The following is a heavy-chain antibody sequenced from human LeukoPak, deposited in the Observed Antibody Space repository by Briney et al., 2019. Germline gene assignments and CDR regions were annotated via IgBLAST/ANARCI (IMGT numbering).Heavy chain of an antibody. J-gene: IGHJ5*02. CDR1: GGTFSSYA. D-gene: IGHD6-13*01. Sequence: GASVKVSCKASGGTFSSYAISRVRQAPGQGLEWMGGIIPILGIANYAQKFQGRVTITADKSTSTAYMELSSLRSEDTAVYYCARDSSAGSSWYDRNWFDPWGQGTLVTVSS. V-gene: IGHV1-69*10. CDR3: ARDSSAGSSWYDRNWFDP. CDR2: IIPILGIA.